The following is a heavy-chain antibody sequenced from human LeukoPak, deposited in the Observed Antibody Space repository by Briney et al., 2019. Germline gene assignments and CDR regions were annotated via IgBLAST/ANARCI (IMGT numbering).Heavy chain of an antibody. CDR2: IYYSGST. D-gene: IGHD2-2*02. CDR3: ARVGRYCSSTSCYSFDY. J-gene: IGHJ4*02. V-gene: IGHV4-59*01. CDR1: GGSISSYY. Sequence: PSETLSLTCTVSGGSISSYYWSWIRQPPGKELEWIGYIYYSGSTNYNPSLKSRVTISVDTSKNQFSLKLSSVTAADTAVYYCARVGRYCSSTSCYSFDYWGQGTLVTVSS.